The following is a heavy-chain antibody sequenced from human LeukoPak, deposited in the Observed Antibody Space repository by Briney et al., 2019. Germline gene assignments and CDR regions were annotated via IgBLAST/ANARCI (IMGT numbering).Heavy chain of an antibody. V-gene: IGHV3-53*01. D-gene: IGHD4-23*01. CDR2: IYSGGTT. Sequence: GGSLRLSCAASGFTFSSYAMSWVRQAPGKGLEWVSVIYSGGTTDYADSVKGRFTISRDNSKNTLYLQMNSLRAEDTAVYYCARGKKDYGGNDDAFDIWGQGTMVTVSS. CDR1: GFTFSSYA. CDR3: ARGKKDYGGNDDAFDI. J-gene: IGHJ3*02.